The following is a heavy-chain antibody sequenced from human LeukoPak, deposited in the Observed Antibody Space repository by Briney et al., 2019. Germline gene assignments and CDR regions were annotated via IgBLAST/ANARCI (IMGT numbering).Heavy chain of an antibody. V-gene: IGHV3-23*01. D-gene: IGHD3-22*01. CDR1: GITLSNNG. J-gene: IGHJ4*02. CDR2: ISDSGGRT. Sequence: GVSLRLSCAVSGITLSNNGMSWVRQAPGKGLEWVAGISDSGGRTNYADSVKGRFTISRDNPKNTLYLQMNSLRAEDTAVYFCAKRGVVIRVILVGFHKEAYYFDSWGQGALVTVSS. CDR3: AKRGVVIRVILVGFHKEAYYFDS.